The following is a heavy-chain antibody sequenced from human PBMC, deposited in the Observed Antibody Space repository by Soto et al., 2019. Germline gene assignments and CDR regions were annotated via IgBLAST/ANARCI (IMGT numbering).Heavy chain of an antibody. CDR3: ACWATRAGAFAI. D-gene: IGHD2-15*01. CDR1: GGSISSGDYY. V-gene: IGHV4-30-4*01. J-gene: IGHJ3*02. Sequence: SETLSLTCTVSGGSISSGDYYWSWIRQPPGKGLEWIGYIYYSGSTYYNPSLKSRVTISVDTSKNQFSLKLSSVTAADTAVYYCACWATRAGAFAIWGQGTMVTVSS. CDR2: IYYSGST.